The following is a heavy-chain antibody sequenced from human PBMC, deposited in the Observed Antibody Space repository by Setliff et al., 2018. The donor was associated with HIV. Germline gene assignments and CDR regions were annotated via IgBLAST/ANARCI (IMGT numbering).Heavy chain of an antibody. Sequence: SETLSLTCTVSGGSISSYYWSWIRQPAGKGLEWIGRFYTSGSTNYNPSLKSRVTMSVDTSKNQFSLKVRYVTAADTAIYYCAREIWGQVAHVPYGMDVWGQGTTVTVSS. J-gene: IGHJ6*02. CDR3: AREIWGQVAHVPYGMDV. CDR1: GGSISSYY. D-gene: IGHD5-12*01. V-gene: IGHV4-4*07. CDR2: FYTSGST.